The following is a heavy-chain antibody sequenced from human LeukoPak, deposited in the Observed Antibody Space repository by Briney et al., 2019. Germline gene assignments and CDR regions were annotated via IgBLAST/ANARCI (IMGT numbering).Heavy chain of an antibody. Sequence: GGSLRLSCVASGFSLSGYWMYWVRQAPGKGLMYISRNNGDGSTTNYADSVKGRFTVSRDNAKNTVYLQMNNLRVDDTAMYYCVGTIASRGSEYWGQGALVTVSS. J-gene: IGHJ4*02. D-gene: IGHD6-6*01. V-gene: IGHV3-74*01. CDR2: NNGDGSTT. CDR1: GFSLSGYW. CDR3: VGTIASRGSEY.